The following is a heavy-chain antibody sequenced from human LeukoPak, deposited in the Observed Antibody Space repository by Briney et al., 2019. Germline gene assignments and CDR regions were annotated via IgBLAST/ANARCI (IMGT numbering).Heavy chain of an antibody. CDR2: ISGGGGST. J-gene: IGHJ4*02. D-gene: IGHD3-22*01. V-gene: IGHV3-23*01. CDR1: GFRFFKYA. CDR3: AKDSGQIDYYDSTAFEYCFDS. Sequence: AGGSLRLSCAASGFRFFKYAMSWVRQAPGKGLEWVSAISGGGGSTHYADSVKGRFTISRDKSKNTVYLQMSSLRAEDTAVYYCAKDSGQIDYYDSTAFEYCFDSWGQGTLVTVSS.